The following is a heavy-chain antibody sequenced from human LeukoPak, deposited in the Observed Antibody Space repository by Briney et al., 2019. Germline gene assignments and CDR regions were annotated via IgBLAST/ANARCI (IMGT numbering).Heavy chain of an antibody. J-gene: IGHJ4*02. V-gene: IGHV3-23*01. CDR2: ISGSGGST. CDR3: AKDALTIFGVVTYYFDY. Sequence: ASVKVSCKASGGTFSSYAISWVRQAPGKGLEWVSAISGSGGSTYYADSVKGRFTISRDNSKNTLYLQMNSLRAEDTAVYYCAKDALTIFGVVTYYFDYWGQGTLVTVSS. CDR1: GGTFSSYA. D-gene: IGHD3-3*01.